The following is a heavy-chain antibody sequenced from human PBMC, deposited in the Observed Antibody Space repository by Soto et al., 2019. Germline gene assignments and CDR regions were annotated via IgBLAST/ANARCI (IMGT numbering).Heavy chain of an antibody. CDR1: GLTFSSHA. Sequence: EVQLSESGGGLVQPGGSLRLSCAASGLTFSSHAMSWVRQAPGKGLQWVSAISGSCGVTYYADSVKGRFTTSRDNSKNTLYLQMNSLRAEDTAVYYCAKNITVTTPHYGMDVWGQGTTVTVSS. V-gene: IGHV3-23*01. J-gene: IGHJ6*02. CDR3: AKNITVTTPHYGMDV. D-gene: IGHD4-17*01. CDR2: ISGSCGVT.